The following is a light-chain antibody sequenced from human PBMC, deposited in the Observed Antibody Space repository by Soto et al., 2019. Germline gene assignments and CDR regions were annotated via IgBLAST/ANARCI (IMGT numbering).Light chain of an antibody. Sequence: QSALTQPRSVSGSHGQSVTISCTGTSSDVGRYDYVSWYQQYPGEAPKLIIYDVTERPSGVPDRFSGSKSGNTASLTISGLRDEDEAAYSCCSFAGSYSYVFGSGTKVTVL. CDR2: DVT. V-gene: IGLV2-11*01. J-gene: IGLJ1*01. CDR1: SSDVGRYDY. CDR3: CSFAGSYSYV.